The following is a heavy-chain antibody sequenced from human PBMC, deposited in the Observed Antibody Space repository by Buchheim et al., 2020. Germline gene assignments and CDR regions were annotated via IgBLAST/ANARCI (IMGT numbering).Heavy chain of an antibody. CDR1: GYTFTSYY. V-gene: IGHV1-46*01. CDR2: INPSGGST. J-gene: IGHJ6*02. D-gene: IGHD6-19*01. Sequence: QVQLVQSGAEVKKPGASVKVSCKASGYTFTSYYMHWVRQAPGQGLEWMGIINPSGGSTSYAQKFQGSVTMTRDTSTTTGYMELSSLRSEDTAVYYCARDYSSGWLYGPGYYYYGMDVWGQGTT. CDR3: ARDYSSGWLYGPGYYYYGMDV.